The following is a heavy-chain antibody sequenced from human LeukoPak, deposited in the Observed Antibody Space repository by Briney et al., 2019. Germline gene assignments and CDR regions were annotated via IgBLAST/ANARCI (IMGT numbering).Heavy chain of an antibody. Sequence: GGSLRLFCAASSFSSCTYWLSGFRQAPGKGLEWVANIKQDGSESYYVDSVKGRFTISRDNAKNSLYLQMNSLRVEDTAVYFCARDCYVAGSNSASTTCRFWGQGTPVTVSS. CDR2: IKQDGSES. V-gene: IGHV3-7*05. CDR1: SFSSCTYW. J-gene: IGHJ4*02. CDR3: ARDCYVAGSNSASTTCRF. D-gene: IGHD6-19*01.